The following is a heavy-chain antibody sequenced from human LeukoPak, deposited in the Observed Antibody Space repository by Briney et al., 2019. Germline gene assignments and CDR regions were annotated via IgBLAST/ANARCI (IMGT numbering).Heavy chain of an antibody. Sequence: SVKVSCKASGGTFSSYAISWVRQAPGQGLEWMGGIIPIFGTANYAQKFQGRVTITADESTSTAYMELSSLRSEDTAVYYCARVDREVVVPAAIGWFDPWGQGTLVTVSA. CDR3: ARVDREVVVPAAIGWFDP. D-gene: IGHD2-2*01. CDR2: IIPIFGTA. CDR1: GGTFSSYA. J-gene: IGHJ5*02. V-gene: IGHV1-69*13.